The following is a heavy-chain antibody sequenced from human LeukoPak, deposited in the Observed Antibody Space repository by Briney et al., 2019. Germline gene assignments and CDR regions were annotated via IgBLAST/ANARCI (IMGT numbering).Heavy chain of an antibody. V-gene: IGHV3-23*01. CDR2: ITLSGANT. CDR3: AKRGNPAVGHHYLDV. J-gene: IGHJ6*03. Sequence: GGSLRLSCAASGFTFSSYDMCWVRQAPGKGLGWVSSITLSGANTFYADSVMGRFTISRDNSKNTLYLQMNSLSAEDTAVYYCAKRGNPAVGHHYLDVWGEGTPVSVSS. D-gene: IGHD2-2*01. CDR1: GFTFSSYD.